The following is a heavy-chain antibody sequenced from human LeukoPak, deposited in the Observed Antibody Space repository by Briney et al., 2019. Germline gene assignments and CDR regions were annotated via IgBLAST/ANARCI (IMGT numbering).Heavy chain of an antibody. J-gene: IGHJ4*02. D-gene: IGHD6-13*01. V-gene: IGHV1-69*13. CDR2: IIPIFGTA. CDR1: GGTFSSYA. Sequence: SVTVSCKAPGGTFSSYAISWVRQAPAQGLEWMGGIIPIFGTANYAQPFQGRVTITADESTSTDYMVLSSLRSVDTAVYYCATLNGGVWYFDYWGQGALVTVSS. CDR3: ATLNGGVWYFDY.